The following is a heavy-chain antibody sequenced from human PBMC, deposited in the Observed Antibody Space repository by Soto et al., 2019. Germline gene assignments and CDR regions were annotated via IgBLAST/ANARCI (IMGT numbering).Heavy chain of an antibody. CDR1: GYTFTGYY. CDR3: ARSGGIAAAGYGMDV. CDR2: INPNSGGT. D-gene: IGHD6-13*01. J-gene: IGHJ6*02. Sequence: ASVKVSCKASGYTFTGYYMHWVRQAPGQGLEWMGWINPNSGGTNYAQKFQGWVTMTRDTSISTAYMELSRLRSDDTAVYYCARSGGIAAAGYGMDVWGQGTTVTVSS. V-gene: IGHV1-2*04.